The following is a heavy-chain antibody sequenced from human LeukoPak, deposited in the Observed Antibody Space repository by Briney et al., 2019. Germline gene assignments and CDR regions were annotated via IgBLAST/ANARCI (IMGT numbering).Heavy chain of an antibody. V-gene: IGHV3-53*01. CDR3: VRVDSTIRYFQH. CDR1: GFTVSTNY. J-gene: IGHJ1*01. CDR2: ISGADST. D-gene: IGHD5-18*01. Sequence: PGGSLRLSCAASGFTVSTNYMRGVRQAPGKGLEGVSVISGADSTYYVDSVKGRFTISRDDSKNTVSLQMHSLRAEDTAVYYCVRVDSTIRYFQHWGQGTLVTVSS.